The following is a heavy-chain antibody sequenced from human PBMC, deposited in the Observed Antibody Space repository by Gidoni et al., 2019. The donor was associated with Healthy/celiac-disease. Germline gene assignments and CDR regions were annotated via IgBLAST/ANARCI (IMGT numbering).Heavy chain of an antibody. CDR1: GYSFTSYW. CDR2: IYPGDSDT. D-gene: IGHD5-18*01. Sequence: EVQLVQSGAEVKKPGESLKISCKGSGYSFTSYWIGWVRQLPGKGREWMGIIYPGDSDTRYSPSFQGQVTISADKSISTAYLQWSSLKASDTAMYYCARRRGTAMAPAYFDYWGQGTLVTVSS. CDR3: ARRRGTAMAPAYFDY. J-gene: IGHJ4*02. V-gene: IGHV5-51*01.